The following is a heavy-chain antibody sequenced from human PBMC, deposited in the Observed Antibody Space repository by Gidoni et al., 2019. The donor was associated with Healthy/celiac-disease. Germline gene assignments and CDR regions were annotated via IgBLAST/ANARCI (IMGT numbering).Heavy chain of an antibody. J-gene: IGHJ4*02. CDR1: GFTFSSYW. CDR2: INSDGSST. CDR3: AKEMGGITFGGA. V-gene: IGHV3-74*01. D-gene: IGHD3-16*01. Sequence: EVQLVESGGGLVQPGGSLRLSCAASGFTFSSYWMHWVRQAPGKGLVWVSRINSDGSSTSYADSVKGRFTISRDNAKNTLYLQMNSLRAEDTAVYYCAKEMGGITFGGAWGQGTLVTVSS.